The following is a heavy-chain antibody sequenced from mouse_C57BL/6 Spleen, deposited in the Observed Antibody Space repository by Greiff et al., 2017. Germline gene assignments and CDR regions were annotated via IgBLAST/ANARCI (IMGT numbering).Heavy chain of an antibody. V-gene: IGHV1-81*01. Sequence: QVQLQQSGAELARPGASVKLSCKASGYTFTSYGISWVKQRTGQGLEWIGEIYPRSGNTYYNEKFKGKATLTADKSSSTAYMELRSLTSEDSAVYFCAMIYYVNYQPAMDYWGQGTSVTVSS. D-gene: IGHD2-1*01. CDR2: IYPRSGNT. CDR1: GYTFTSYG. J-gene: IGHJ4*01. CDR3: AMIYYVNYQPAMDY.